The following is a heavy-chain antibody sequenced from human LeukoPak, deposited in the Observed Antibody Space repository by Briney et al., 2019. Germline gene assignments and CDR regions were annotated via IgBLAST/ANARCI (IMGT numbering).Heavy chain of an antibody. D-gene: IGHD2-15*01. CDR1: GGSISSYY. CDR3: ARGLPLQH. CDR2: IYHSGST. Sequence: SETLSLTCTVPGGSISSYYWSWIRQPPGKGLEWIGFIYHSGSTYYNPSLKSRVTISVDTSKNQFSLKLSSVTAADTAVYYCARGLPLQHWGQGTLVTVSS. V-gene: IGHV4-59*08. J-gene: IGHJ1*01.